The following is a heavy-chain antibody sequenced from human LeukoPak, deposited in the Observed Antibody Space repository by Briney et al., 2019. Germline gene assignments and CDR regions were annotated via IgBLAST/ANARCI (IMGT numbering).Heavy chain of an antibody. CDR3: ARDRSGDYYDSSGYYPNWFDP. D-gene: IGHD3-22*01. V-gene: IGHV3-7*01. J-gene: IGHJ5*02. Sequence: GGSLRLSCAASGFTFSNYWMNWVRQTPGKGLEWVASIKEDGSDKYYVDSVRGRFSISKDNAKNSLYLQMNSLRVDDTAVYYCARDRSGDYYDSSGYYPNWFDPWGQGTLVTVSS. CDR1: GFTFSNYW. CDR2: IKEDGSDK.